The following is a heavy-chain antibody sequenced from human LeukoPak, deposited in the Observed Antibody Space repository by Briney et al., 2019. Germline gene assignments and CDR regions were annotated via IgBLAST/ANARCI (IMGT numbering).Heavy chain of an antibody. J-gene: IGHJ5*02. CDR3: ARDPSGWYSWFDP. Sequence: SETLSLTCTVSGGSISSYYWSWIRQPPGKGLEWIGYIYYSGSTNYNPSLKSRVTISVGTSKNQFSLKLSSVAAADTAVYYCARDPSGWYSWFDPWGQGTLVTVSS. D-gene: IGHD6-19*01. CDR1: GGSISSYY. CDR2: IYYSGST. V-gene: IGHV4-59*01.